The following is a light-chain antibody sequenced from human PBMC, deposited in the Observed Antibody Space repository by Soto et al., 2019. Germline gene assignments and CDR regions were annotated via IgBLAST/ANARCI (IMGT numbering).Light chain of an antibody. V-gene: IGKV3-15*01. J-gene: IGKJ4*01. Sequence: EIVMTQSPATLSVSPGERATLSCMASQSVSSNLAWYQQKPGQAPRLLIYGAFTRATGIPARFSGSGSGTEFTLTISSLQSEDCAVYYCQQYKNWPPLTFGGGTKVEIK. CDR2: GAF. CDR1: QSVSSN. CDR3: QQYKNWPPLT.